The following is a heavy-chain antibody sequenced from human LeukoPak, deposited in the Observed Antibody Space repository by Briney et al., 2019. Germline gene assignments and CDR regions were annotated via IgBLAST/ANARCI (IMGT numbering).Heavy chain of an antibody. CDR3: ARLRGSSLDAFDI. J-gene: IGHJ3*02. CDR1: GGSISSYY. CDR2: IYYSGST. D-gene: IGHD6-13*01. V-gene: IGHV4-59*01. Sequence: PSETLSLTCTVSGGSISSYYWSWIRQPPGKGLEWIGYIYYSGSTNYNPSLKSRVTISVDPSKNQFSLKLSSVTAADTAVYYCARLRGSSLDAFDIWGQGTMVTVSS.